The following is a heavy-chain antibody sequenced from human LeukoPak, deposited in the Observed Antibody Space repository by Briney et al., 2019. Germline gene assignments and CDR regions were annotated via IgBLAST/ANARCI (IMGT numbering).Heavy chain of an antibody. D-gene: IGHD4-17*01. J-gene: IGHJ4*02. V-gene: IGHV4-31*03. CDR3: ARGDNGDFPFDY. Sequence: SQTLSLTCTVSGGSISSGGYYWSWIRQHPGKGLEWIGYIYYIGSTYYNPSLKSRVTISVDTSKNQFSLKLSSVTAADTAVYYCARGDNGDFPFDYWGQGTLVTVSS. CDR1: GGSISSGGYY. CDR2: IYYIGST.